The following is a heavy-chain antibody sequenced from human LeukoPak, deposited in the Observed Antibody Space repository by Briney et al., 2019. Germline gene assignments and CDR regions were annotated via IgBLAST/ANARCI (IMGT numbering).Heavy chain of an antibody. CDR1: GGSINSSSYY. V-gene: IGHV4-61*01. CDR2: IYYSGST. D-gene: IGHD2-15*01. Sequence: SETLSLTCTVSGGSINSSSYYWSWIRQPPGKGLEWIGYIYYSGSTNYNASLMNRVTISVDTSKNQFSLKLSSVTAADTAVYYCAREVGYCSGGSCYSYFDYWGQGTLVTVSS. CDR3: AREVGYCSGGSCYSYFDY. J-gene: IGHJ4*02.